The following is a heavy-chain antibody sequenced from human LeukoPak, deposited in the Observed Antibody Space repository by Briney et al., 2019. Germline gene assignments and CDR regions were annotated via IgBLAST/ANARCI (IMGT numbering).Heavy chain of an antibody. V-gene: IGHV1-18*01. CDR1: GYTFTSYG. Sequence: GASVKFSCKASGYTFTSYGISWVRQAPGQGLEWMGWISAYNGNSNYAQKFQGRVTMTTDTSTSTGYMELRSLRSDDTAVYYCARVHSYCSSTSCLDYWGQGTLVTVSS. J-gene: IGHJ4*02. D-gene: IGHD2-2*01. CDR3: ARVHSYCSSTSCLDY. CDR2: ISAYNGNS.